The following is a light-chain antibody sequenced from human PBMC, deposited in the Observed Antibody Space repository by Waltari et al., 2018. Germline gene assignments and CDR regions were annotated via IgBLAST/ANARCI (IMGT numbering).Light chain of an antibody. J-gene: IGKJ1*01. CDR2: KAS. V-gene: IGKV1-5*03. Sequence: DIQMTQSPSTVSASVGDRVTITCRASQSVLSWLDWYQQKPGKAPKLLIYKASSLESGVPSRFSGSGSGTEFTLTISSLQPDDSATYYCQQYNSFSTFGQGTKVEIK. CDR3: QQYNSFST. CDR1: QSVLSW.